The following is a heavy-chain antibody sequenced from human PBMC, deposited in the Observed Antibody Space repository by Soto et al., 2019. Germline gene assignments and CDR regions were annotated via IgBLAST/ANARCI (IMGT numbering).Heavy chain of an antibody. V-gene: IGHV3-33*01. J-gene: IGHJ4*02. Sequence: QVQLVESGGGVVQPGRSLRLSCAASGFTFSSYGMHWVRQAPGKGLEWVAVIWYDGSNKYYADSVKGRFTISRDNSKNTLYLQMNRLRAEDTAVYYCAREGWVGANYFDYWGQGTLVTVSS. D-gene: IGHD1-26*01. CDR2: IWYDGSNK. CDR1: GFTFSSYG. CDR3: AREGWVGANYFDY.